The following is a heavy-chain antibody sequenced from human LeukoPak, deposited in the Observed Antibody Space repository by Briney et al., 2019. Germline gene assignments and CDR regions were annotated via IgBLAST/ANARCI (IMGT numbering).Heavy chain of an antibody. CDR2: ISGGGGST. Sequence: GTSLRLSSAASGFTFSSYAMSWVRQAPGKGLEWVSAISGGGGSTYYADSVKGRFTISRDNSKNTLYLQMNSLRAEDTAVYYCAKDEVVVAATTSYFQHWGQGTLVTVSS. CDR3: AKDEVVVAATTSYFQH. D-gene: IGHD2-15*01. CDR1: GFTFSSYA. V-gene: IGHV3-23*01. J-gene: IGHJ1*01.